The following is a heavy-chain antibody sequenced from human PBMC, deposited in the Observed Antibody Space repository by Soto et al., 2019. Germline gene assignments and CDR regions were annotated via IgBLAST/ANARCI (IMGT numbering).Heavy chain of an antibody. D-gene: IGHD4-17*01. J-gene: IGHJ4*02. CDR2: ISYDGSNK. V-gene: IGHV3-30*03. CDR3: ATTVTTGGY. Sequence: QVQLVESGGGVVQPGRSLRLSCAASGFTFSSYGMHWVRQAPGKGLEWVAVISYDGSNKYYADSVKGRFTISRDNSKNTLYLQMNSLRAEDTAVYYCATTVTTGGYWGQGTLVTVSS. CDR1: GFTFSSYG.